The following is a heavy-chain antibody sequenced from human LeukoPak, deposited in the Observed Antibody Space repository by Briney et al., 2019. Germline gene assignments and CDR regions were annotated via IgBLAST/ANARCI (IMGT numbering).Heavy chain of an antibody. CDR3: ARGGGYDYGSGRDFDY. D-gene: IGHD3-10*01. J-gene: IGHJ4*02. CDR1: GYTFTSYD. V-gene: IGHV1-8*01. CDR2: MNPNSGNT. Sequence: ASVKVSCKASGYTFTSYDINWVRQATGQGLEWMGWMNPNSGNTGYAQKFQGRVTMTRNTSISTAYMELSSLRSEDTAVYYCARGGGYDYGSGRDFDYWGQGTLVTVSS.